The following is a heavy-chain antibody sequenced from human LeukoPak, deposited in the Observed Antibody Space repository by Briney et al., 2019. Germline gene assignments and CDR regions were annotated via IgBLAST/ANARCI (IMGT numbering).Heavy chain of an antibody. V-gene: IGHV1-69*13. CDR3: ARDIGYYDSRKESYPPFQH. J-gene: IGHJ1*01. D-gene: IGHD3-22*01. CDR1: GGTFSSYA. Sequence: SVKVSCKASGGTFSSYAISWVRQAPGQGLEWMGGIIPIFGTANYAQKFQGRVTITAGESTSTAYMELSSLRSEDTAVYYCARDIGYYDSRKESYPPFQHWGQGTLVTVSS. CDR2: IIPIFGTA.